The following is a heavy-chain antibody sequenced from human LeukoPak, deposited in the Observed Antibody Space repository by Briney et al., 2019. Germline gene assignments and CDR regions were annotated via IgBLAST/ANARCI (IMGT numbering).Heavy chain of an antibody. Sequence: ASMKVSCKVSGYTLTELSMHWVRQAPGKGLEWMGGFDPEDGETIYAQKFQGRVTMTEDTSTDTAYMELSSLRSEDTAVYYCATGVYSASSRVCDYWGQGTLVTVSS. D-gene: IGHD1-26*01. V-gene: IGHV1-24*01. CDR1: GYTLTELS. CDR3: ATGVYSASSRVCDY. J-gene: IGHJ4*02. CDR2: FDPEDGET.